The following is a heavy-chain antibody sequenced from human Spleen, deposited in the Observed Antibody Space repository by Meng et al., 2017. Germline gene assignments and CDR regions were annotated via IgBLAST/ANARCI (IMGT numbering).Heavy chain of an antibody. D-gene: IGHD2/OR15-2a*01. J-gene: IGHJ4*02. CDR3: GGNGDSDSFYIDS. V-gene: IGHV4-39*07. Sequence: QLQLQESGPGLVKPSETLSLTCTVSGGSISSSSYYWGWIRQPPGKGLGWIGSIYYSGSTYYNPSLKSRVTISVDTSKNQFSLKLSSVTAADTAVYYCGGNGDSDSFYIDSWGRGTLVTVSS. CDR2: IYYSGST. CDR1: GGSISSSSYY.